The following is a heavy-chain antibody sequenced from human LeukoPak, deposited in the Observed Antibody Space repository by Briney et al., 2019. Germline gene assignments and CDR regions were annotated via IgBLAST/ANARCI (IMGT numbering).Heavy chain of an antibody. D-gene: IGHD5-18*01. V-gene: IGHV1-2*02. CDR2: INPNSGGT. Sequence: WASVKVSCKASGYTFTGYYMHWVRQAPGQGLEWMGWINPNSGGTNYAQKFQGRVTMTRDTSISTAYMELSRLRSDDTAVYYCARELDTAMVGDYFDYWGQGTLVTVSS. CDR3: ARELDTAMVGDYFDY. CDR1: GYTFTGYY. J-gene: IGHJ4*02.